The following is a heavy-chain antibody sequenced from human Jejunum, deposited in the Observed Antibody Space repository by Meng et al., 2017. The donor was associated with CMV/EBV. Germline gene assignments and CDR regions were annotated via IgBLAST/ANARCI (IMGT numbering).Heavy chain of an antibody. CDR3: ARLYGSGWSCFDS. CDR2: IYPSDSDT. J-gene: IGHJ4*02. V-gene: IGHV5-51*01. Sequence: CKASGYNFNNYWIGCVRQMPGKGLEWMGIIYPSDSDTRYSPSFQGQVTISADKSTTTAYLQWSSLKASDTAMYYCARLYGSGWSCFDSWGQGTLVTVSS. CDR1: GYNFNNYW. D-gene: IGHD6-19*01.